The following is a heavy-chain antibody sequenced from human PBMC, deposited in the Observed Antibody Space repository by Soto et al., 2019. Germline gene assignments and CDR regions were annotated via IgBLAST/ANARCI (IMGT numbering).Heavy chain of an antibody. CDR2: ISGSGGST. CDR1: GFTFSSYA. D-gene: IGHD2-2*01. J-gene: IGHJ5*02. V-gene: IGHV3-23*01. CDR3: AKAYCSSTSCYGGAFDP. Sequence: GGSLRLSCAASGFTFSSYAMSWVRQAPGKGLEWVSAISGSGGSTYYADSVKGRFTISRDNSKNTLYVQMNSLRAEDTALYYCAKAYCSSTSCYGGAFDPWGQGTLVTDSS.